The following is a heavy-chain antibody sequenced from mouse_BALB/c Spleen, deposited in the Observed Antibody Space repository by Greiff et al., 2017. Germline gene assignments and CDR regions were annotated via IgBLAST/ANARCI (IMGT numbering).Heavy chain of an antibody. J-gene: IGHJ2*01. CDR1: GFTFSSYG. V-gene: IGHV5-6*01. D-gene: IGHD2-10*02. CDR2: ISSGGSYT. Sequence: EVKLVESGGDLVKPGGSLKLSCAASGFTFSSYGMSWVRQTPDKRLEWVATISSGGSYTYYPDSVKGRFTISRDNAKNTLYLQMSSLKSEDTAMYYCARHGGYGNYAFDYWGQGTTLTVSS. CDR3: ARHGGYGNYAFDY.